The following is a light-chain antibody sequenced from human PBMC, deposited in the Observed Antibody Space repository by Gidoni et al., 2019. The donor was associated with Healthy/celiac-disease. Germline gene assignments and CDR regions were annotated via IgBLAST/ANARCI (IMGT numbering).Light chain of an antibody. CDR2: DDS. CDR1: NIGSKS. J-gene: IGLJ2*01. Sequence: SYVLTQPPPVSVAPGQTARSTCGGNNIGSKSVQWYQQKPGQAPVLVVYDDSDRTSGIPERFSGANSGNTATLTISRVEAGDEADYYCQVWDSSSDHVVFGGGTKLTVL. V-gene: IGLV3-21*02. CDR3: QVWDSSSDHVV.